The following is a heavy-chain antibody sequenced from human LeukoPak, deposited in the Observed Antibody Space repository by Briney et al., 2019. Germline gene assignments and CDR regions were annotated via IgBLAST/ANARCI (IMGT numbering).Heavy chain of an antibody. CDR1: GFTVSSNY. J-gene: IGHJ4*02. CDR2: ISGSGGST. Sequence: GGSLRLSCAASGFTVSSNYMSWVRQAPGKGLEWVSAISGSGGSTYYADSVKGRFTISRDNAKNSLYLQMNSLRAEDTAVYYCAKDIGIAAAGLFDYWGQGTLVTVSS. D-gene: IGHD6-13*01. CDR3: AKDIGIAAAGLFDY. V-gene: IGHV3-23*01.